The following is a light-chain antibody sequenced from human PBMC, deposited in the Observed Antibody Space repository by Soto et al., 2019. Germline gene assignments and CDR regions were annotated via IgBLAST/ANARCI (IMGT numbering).Light chain of an antibody. CDR1: SSDIGGYNY. J-gene: IGLJ1*01. CDR3: TSYTSSSTYV. CDR2: GVT. Sequence: SALTQPASVSESPGQSITISCAGTSSDIGGYNYVSWYQQHPDKAPKLMIYGVTNRPSGVSDRFSGSKSGNTASLTISGLQAEDEADYYCTSYTSSSTYVFGTGTKVTAL. V-gene: IGLV2-14*01.